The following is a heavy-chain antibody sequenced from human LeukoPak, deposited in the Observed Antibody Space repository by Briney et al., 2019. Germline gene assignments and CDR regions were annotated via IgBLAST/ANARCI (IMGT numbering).Heavy chain of an antibody. CDR2: ISGSGGST. CDR3: AKDPLPMVRGSPFDY. D-gene: IGHD3-10*01. Sequence: GGSLRLSCAASGFTFSSYAMSWVRQAPGKGLEWVSAISGSGGSTYYADSVKGRFTISRDNSKNTLYLQMNSLRAEDTAVYYCAKDPLPMVRGSPFDYWGQGTLVTVSS. V-gene: IGHV3-23*01. CDR1: GFTFSSYA. J-gene: IGHJ4*02.